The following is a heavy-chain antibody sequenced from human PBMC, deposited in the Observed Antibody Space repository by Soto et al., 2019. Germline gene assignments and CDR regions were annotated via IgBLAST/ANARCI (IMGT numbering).Heavy chain of an antibody. J-gene: IGHJ5*02. CDR2: IYYSGST. CDR3: ARVSRVAAGTRTRNWFDP. CDR1: GGSISSYY. D-gene: IGHD6-13*01. V-gene: IGHV4-59*01. Sequence: SETLSLTCTVSGGSISSYYWSWIRQPPGKGLEWIGYIYYSGSTNYNPSLKSRVTISVDTSKNQFSLKLSSVTAADTAVYYCARVSRVAAGTRTRNWFDPWGQGTLVNVAS.